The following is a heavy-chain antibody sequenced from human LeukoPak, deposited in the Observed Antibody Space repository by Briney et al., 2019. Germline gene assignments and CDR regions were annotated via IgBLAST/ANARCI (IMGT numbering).Heavy chain of an antibody. CDR1: GGSISSYY. Sequence: SETLSLTCTVSGGSISSYYWSWIRQPPGKGLEWIGYIYYSGSTNYNPSLKSRVTVSVDTSKNQFSLKLSSVTAADTAVYYCARLTTVTSRWFDPWGQGTLVTVSS. CDR2: IYYSGST. V-gene: IGHV4-59*01. CDR3: ARLTTVTSRWFDP. J-gene: IGHJ5*02. D-gene: IGHD4-17*01.